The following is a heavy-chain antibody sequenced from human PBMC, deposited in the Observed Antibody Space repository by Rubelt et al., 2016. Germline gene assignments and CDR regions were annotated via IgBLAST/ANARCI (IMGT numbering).Heavy chain of an antibody. V-gene: IGHV3-21*04. D-gene: IGHD5-24*01. Sequence: DSVKGRFTISRDNAKNSLYLQMNSLRAEDTAVYYCARDQASRELGRETRDYYGMDVWGQGTTVTVSS. CDR3: ARDQASRELGRETRDYYGMDV. J-gene: IGHJ6*02.